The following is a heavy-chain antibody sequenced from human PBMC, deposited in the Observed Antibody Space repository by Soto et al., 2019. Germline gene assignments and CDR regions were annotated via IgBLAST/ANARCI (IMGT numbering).Heavy chain of an antibody. CDR1: GGSISSYY. CDR3: ALIAAADSDY. V-gene: IGHV4-59*01. J-gene: IGHJ4*02. D-gene: IGHD6-13*01. Sequence: SETLSLTCTVSGGSISSYYWSWIRQPPGKGLEWIGYIYYSGSTNYNPSLKSRVTISVDTSKNQFSLKLSSVTAADTAVYYCALIAAADSDYWGQGTLVTVPS. CDR2: IYYSGST.